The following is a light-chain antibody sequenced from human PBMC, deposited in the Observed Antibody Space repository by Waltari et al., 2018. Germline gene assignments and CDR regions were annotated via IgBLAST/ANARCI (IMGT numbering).Light chain of an antibody. V-gene: IGKV1-39*01. J-gene: IGKJ4*01. CDR2: AAS. CDR3: QQYDNLVT. CDR1: QSISSY. Sequence: DIQMTQSSSSLSASVGDRVTITCRASQSISSYLNWYQQKPGKAPKLLIYAASSLQSGVPSRFSGSGSGTDFTLTISSLQPEDFATYYCQQYDNLVTFGGGTRV.